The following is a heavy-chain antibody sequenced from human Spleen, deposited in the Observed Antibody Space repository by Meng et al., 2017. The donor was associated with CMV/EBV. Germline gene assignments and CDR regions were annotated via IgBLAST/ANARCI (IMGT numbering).Heavy chain of an antibody. Sequence: GESLKISCAASGFTFSSYSMNWVRQAPGKGLEWVSYISSSSTIYYADSVKGRFTISRDNAKNSLYLQMNSLRAEDTAAYYCARDLGVVPAAMAGGDYWGQGTLVTVSS. J-gene: IGHJ4*02. CDR1: GFTFSSYS. D-gene: IGHD2-2*01. CDR3: ARDLGVVPAAMAGGDY. V-gene: IGHV3-48*04. CDR2: ISSSSTI.